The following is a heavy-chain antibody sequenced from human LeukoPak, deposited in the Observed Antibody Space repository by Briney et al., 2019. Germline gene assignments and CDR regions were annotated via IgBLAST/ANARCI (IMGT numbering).Heavy chain of an antibody. V-gene: IGHV4-39*07. D-gene: IGHD3-10*01. CDR2: IYSGGST. CDR1: GVSISRGSNY. Sequence: SETLSLACRVSGVSISRGSNYWGWIRQPPGKTLEWIGSIYSGGSTYYHSSLKSRVIILIHTAKNHCSLNLGSVTAAATAVYYGARSDGYGLVGIWGQGTMVTVSS. J-gene: IGHJ3*02. CDR3: ARSDGYGLVGI.